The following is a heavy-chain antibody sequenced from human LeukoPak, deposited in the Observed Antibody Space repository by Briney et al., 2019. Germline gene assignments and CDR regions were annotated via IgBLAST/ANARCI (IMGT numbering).Heavy chain of an antibody. D-gene: IGHD6-13*01. CDR3: AKFKDTTYSTLQV. CDR2: ILFDGSIT. Sequence: GRSLRLSCAASGFTSSSYGMGWARQAGGKGMEWVAVILFDGSITSYTDCVKGRFTISRDASKHTVFLQMNSRRGECTAVYYCAKFKDTTYSTLQVGAQGTVVSVSS. J-gene: IGHJ4*02. V-gene: IGHV3-30*18. CDR1: GFTSSSYG.